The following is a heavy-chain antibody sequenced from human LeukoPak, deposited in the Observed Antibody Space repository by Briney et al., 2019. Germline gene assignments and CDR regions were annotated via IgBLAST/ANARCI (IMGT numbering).Heavy chain of an antibody. CDR3: ARGLFRQQSWFDP. Sequence: SGTLSLTCAVYGGSFSGYYWSWIRQPPGKGLEWIGEINHSGSTNYNPSLKSRVTISVDTSKNQFSLKLSSVTAADTAVYYCARGLFRQQSWFDPWGQGTLVTVSS. CDR1: GGSFSGYY. J-gene: IGHJ5*02. V-gene: IGHV4-34*01. D-gene: IGHD6-13*01. CDR2: INHSGST.